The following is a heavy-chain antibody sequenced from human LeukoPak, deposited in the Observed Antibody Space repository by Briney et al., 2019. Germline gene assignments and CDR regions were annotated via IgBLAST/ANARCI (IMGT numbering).Heavy chain of an antibody. V-gene: IGHV3-48*04. Sequence: PGGSLRLSCAASGFTFSSYSMNWVRQAPGKGLEWVSYISSSSSTIYYADSVKGRFTISRDNAKNSLYLQMNSLRAEDTAVYYCARDRATGAFYYYYMDVWGKGTTVTISS. CDR2: ISSSSSTI. D-gene: IGHD5-24*01. CDR1: GFTFSSYS. J-gene: IGHJ6*03. CDR3: ARDRATGAFYYYYMDV.